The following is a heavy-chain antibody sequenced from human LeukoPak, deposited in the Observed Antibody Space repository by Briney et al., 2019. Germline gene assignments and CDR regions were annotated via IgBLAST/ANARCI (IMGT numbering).Heavy chain of an antibody. V-gene: IGHV4-34*01. CDR1: GGSFSDYY. J-gene: IGHJ4*02. D-gene: IGHD4-11*01. CDR3: ARTDYRE. CDR2: INHSGST. Sequence: SETLSLTCAVYGGSFSDYYWSWIRQPPGKGLEWIGEINHSGSTNYNPSLKSRVTISVDTSKIQFSLRLSSVTAADTAVYYCARTDYREWGQGTLVTVSS.